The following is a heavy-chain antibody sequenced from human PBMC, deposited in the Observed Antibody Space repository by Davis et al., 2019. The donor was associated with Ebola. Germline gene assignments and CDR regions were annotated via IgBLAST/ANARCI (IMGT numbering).Heavy chain of an antibody. CDR2: ISYDGSNK. D-gene: IGHD3-3*01. J-gene: IGHJ6*03. CDR3: ARVGWLHYYYYYMDV. V-gene: IGHV3-30*03. Sequence: LRLSCAASGFTFTTYGMHWVRQAPGKGLEWVVVISYDGSNKYYADSVKGRFTISRDNSKDTLYLQMNSLRAEDTAVYYCARVGWLHYYYYYMDVWGKGTTVTVSS. CDR1: GFTFTTYG.